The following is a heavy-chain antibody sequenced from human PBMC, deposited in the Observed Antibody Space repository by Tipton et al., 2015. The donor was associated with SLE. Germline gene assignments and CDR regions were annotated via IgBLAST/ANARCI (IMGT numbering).Heavy chain of an antibody. D-gene: IGHD4/OR15-4a*01. V-gene: IGHV4-59*01. CDR2: IYYSGST. J-gene: IGHJ4*02. CDR1: GFSFSTYS. Sequence: LRLSCAASGFSFSTYSMNWVRQAPGKGLEWIGNIYYSGSTNYSPSLKSRVTISFDTSETQFSLKLASVTIADTAVYYCARVSSGTNYAIESWGQGTLVTVSS. CDR3: ARVSSGTNYAIES.